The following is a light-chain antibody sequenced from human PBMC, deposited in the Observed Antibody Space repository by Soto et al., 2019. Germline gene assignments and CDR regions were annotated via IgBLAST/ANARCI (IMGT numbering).Light chain of an antibody. CDR2: WAS. CDR1: QSVLYSSNNKNY. J-gene: IGKJ2*01. V-gene: IGKV4-1*01. CDR3: QQYESTPPT. Sequence: DIVMTQSPDSLAVSLGERATINCKSSQSVLYSSNNKNYLAWYQQRPGQPPKLLIYWASTRESGVPDRFSGSESGTDFPLPITSLQAEDVAVYYCQQYESTPPTFGQGTKLEIK.